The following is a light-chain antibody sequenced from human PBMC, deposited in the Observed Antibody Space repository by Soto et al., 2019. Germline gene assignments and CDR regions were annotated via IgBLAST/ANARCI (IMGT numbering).Light chain of an antibody. J-gene: IGLJ3*02. CDR1: SSNFVAGYD. CDR2: ANN. Sequence: QSVLPQPPSLSGAPGQRVTISCTGSSSNFVAGYDVHWYQQLPGTAPRLLIYANNNRPSGVPERFSGSKSGTSASLAITGLRAEDEADYYCQSYDSSLSGCVFGGGTKLTVL. CDR3: QSYDSSLSGCV. V-gene: IGLV1-40*01.